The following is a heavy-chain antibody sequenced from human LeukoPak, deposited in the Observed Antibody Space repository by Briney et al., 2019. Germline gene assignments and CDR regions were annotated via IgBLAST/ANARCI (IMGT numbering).Heavy chain of an antibody. CDR3: ATQVHLRLAYCGGDCVFIWDY. V-gene: IGHV1-24*01. CDR1: GYTLTELS. D-gene: IGHD2-21*02. J-gene: IGHJ4*02. CDR2: FDPEDGET. Sequence: GASVKVSCKVSGYTLTELSMHWVRQAPGKGLEWMGGFDPEDGETIYAQKFQGRVTMTEDTSTDTAYMELSSLRSEDTAVYYCATQVHLRLAYCGGDCVFIWDYWGQGTLVTVSS.